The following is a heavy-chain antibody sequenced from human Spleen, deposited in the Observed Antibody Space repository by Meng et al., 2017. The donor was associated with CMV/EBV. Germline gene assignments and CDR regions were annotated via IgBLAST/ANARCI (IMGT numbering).Heavy chain of an antibody. Sequence: GSLRLSCTVSGGSISSSSYYWGWIRQPPGKGLEWIGSIYYSGSTYYNPSLKSRVTISVDTSKNQFSLKLSSVTAADTAVYYCTRGPSRIAVFGVVIHYGLDVWGQGTTVTVSS. CDR2: IYYSGST. J-gene: IGHJ6*02. D-gene: IGHD3-3*01. CDR1: GGSISSSSYY. CDR3: TRGPSRIAVFGVVIHYGLDV. V-gene: IGHV4-39*07.